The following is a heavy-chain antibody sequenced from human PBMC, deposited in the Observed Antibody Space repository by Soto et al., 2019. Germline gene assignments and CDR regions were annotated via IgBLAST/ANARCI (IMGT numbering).Heavy chain of an antibody. CDR3: ARPGSSSSDY. CDR2: INPRDSDT. D-gene: IGHD6-6*01. V-gene: IGHV5-51*01. Sequence: GESMKISCKGSGYSFTTYWIGWVRQMPGKGLEWMGIINPRDSDTRYSPSFQGQVTISADKSINTAYLQWSSLKASDTAMYYCARPGSSSSDYWGQGTLVPSPQ. CDR1: GYSFTTYW. J-gene: IGHJ4*02.